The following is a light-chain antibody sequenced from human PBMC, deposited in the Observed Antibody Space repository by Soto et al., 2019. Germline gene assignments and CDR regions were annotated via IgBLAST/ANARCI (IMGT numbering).Light chain of an antibody. CDR1: TSDVGNYNL. V-gene: IGLV2-23*02. CDR3: CSYAGPHTRYV. Sequence: QSVLTRPVSVSGAPGEASTISCTGTTSDVGNYNLVSWYQHHPGKAPKLIIYDVSERPSGVSNRFSASKSGNTASLTISGLQAEDEADYYCCSYAGPHTRYVFGTGTKVTVL. CDR2: DVS. J-gene: IGLJ1*01.